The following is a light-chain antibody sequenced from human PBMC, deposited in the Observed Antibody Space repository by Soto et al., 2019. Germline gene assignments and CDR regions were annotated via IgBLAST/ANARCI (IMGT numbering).Light chain of an antibody. CDR3: QQYNSYSTWT. CDR1: QSISSW. Sequence: DIQMTQSPSTLSASVGDRVTITCRASQSISSWLAWYQQKPGKAPKLLIYKASSLESGVASRFSGSGSGTEFTLTISGLQPDDFATYYCQQYNSYSTWTFGQGTKVEIK. V-gene: IGKV1-5*03. J-gene: IGKJ1*01. CDR2: KAS.